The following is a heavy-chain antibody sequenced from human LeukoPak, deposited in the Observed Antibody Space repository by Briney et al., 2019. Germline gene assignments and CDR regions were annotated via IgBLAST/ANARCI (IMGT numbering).Heavy chain of an antibody. J-gene: IGHJ6*02. CDR2: IGTGDDT. Sequence: GGSLRLSCAASGFTFSTYDMHWVRQVTGKGLEWVSAIGTGDDTYYLGPVKGRFTIPRENAKNVLYLQMSSLRAEDTAVYYCAREIRETVATRHYYYGIDVWGQGTTVTVSS. CDR1: GFTFSTYD. D-gene: IGHD1-7*01. V-gene: IGHV3-13*01. CDR3: AREIRETVATRHYYYGIDV.